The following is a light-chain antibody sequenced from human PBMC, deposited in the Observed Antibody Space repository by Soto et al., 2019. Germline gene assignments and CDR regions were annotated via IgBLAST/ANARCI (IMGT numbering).Light chain of an antibody. V-gene: IGKV1-8*01. CDR2: AAS. Sequence: AIRMTQSPSSLSASTGDRVTITCRASQGISSYLAWYQQKPGKAPKLLIYAASTLQSGVPSRFSGSGSGTDFTLTISCLQSEDFATYYCQQYYSYPALTFGGGTTVEIK. CDR3: QQYYSYPALT. CDR1: QGISSY. J-gene: IGKJ4*01.